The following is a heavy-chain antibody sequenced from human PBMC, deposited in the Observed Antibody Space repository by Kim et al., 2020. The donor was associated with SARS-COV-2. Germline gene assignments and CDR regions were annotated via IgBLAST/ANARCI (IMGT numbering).Heavy chain of an antibody. CDR2: ISLNSTYM. CDR1: GFIFDGYS. Sequence: GGSLRLSCAASGFIFDGYSMNWVRQAPGKRLEWVSSISLNSTYMYYADSVRGRFTISRDNGKNSLYLQMHSLSVEDTAVYYCVRGRRGVTMIRGDYWGQG. D-gene: IGHD3-10*01. V-gene: IGHV3-21*01. CDR3: VRGRRGVTMIRGDY. J-gene: IGHJ4*02.